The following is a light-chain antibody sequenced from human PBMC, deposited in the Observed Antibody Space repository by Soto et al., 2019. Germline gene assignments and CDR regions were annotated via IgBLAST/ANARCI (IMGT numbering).Light chain of an antibody. Sequence: QSVLTQPPSASGTPGQRVTISCSGSTSNIGSNTVNWYQQLPGSAPTLLMFSNDKRPSGVPDRFSGSKSGTSVSLAISGLQSEDEADYYCAAWDDGLNGWVFGGGTKLTVL. V-gene: IGLV1-44*01. CDR1: TSNIGSNT. CDR3: AAWDDGLNGWV. CDR2: SND. J-gene: IGLJ3*02.